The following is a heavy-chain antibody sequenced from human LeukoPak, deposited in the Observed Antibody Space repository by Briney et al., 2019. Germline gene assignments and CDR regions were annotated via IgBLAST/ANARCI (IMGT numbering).Heavy chain of an antibody. CDR1: GGSISSSSYY. J-gene: IGHJ5*02. V-gene: IGHV4-39*07. CDR2: IYYSGST. CDR3: ARYVIAAPATQAHWFDP. D-gene: IGHD6-13*01. Sequence: SETLSLTCTASGGSISSSSYYWGWIRQPPGKGLEWIGSIYYSGSTYYNPSLKSRVTISVDTSKNQFSLKLTSVTAADTAVYYCARYVIAAPATQAHWFDPWGQGTLVTVSS.